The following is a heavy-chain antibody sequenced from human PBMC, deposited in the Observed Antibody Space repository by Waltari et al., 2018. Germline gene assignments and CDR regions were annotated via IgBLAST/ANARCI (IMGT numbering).Heavy chain of an antibody. Sequence: QVQLVQSGAEVKKPGASVTVSVKASGYPFTAYYMHGGRQAPGQGLEWMGRINPNSGGTNYAQKFQGRVTMTRDTSISTAYMELSRLRSDDTAVYYCARGGAGYSSSWYGDYWGQGTLVTVSS. CDR2: INPNSGGT. D-gene: IGHD6-13*01. CDR3: ARGGAGYSSSWYGDY. V-gene: IGHV1-2*06. CDR1: GYPFTAYY. J-gene: IGHJ4*02.